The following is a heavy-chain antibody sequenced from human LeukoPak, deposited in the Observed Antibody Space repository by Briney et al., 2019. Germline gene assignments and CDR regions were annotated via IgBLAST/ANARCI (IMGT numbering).Heavy chain of an antibody. J-gene: IGHJ4*02. CDR2: IQYDGSDK. D-gene: IGHD5-18*01. CDR3: AKSSSRLDTSSFEY. CDR1: GFTFSSYG. Sequence: GGSLRLSCAASGFTFSSYGIHWVRQAPGKGLEWVTFIQYDGSDKYADSVKGRFTISRDNSKDVLYLQMNSLRAEDTALYYCAKSSSRLDTSSFEYWGQGTLVTVSS. V-gene: IGHV3-30*02.